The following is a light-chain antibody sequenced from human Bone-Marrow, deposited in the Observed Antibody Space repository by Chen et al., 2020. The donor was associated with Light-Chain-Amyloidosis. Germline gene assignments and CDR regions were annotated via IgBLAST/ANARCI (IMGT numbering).Light chain of an antibody. J-gene: IGLJ3*02. Sequence: QSVLTQPPSVSGAPGQRLTISCTGSTYNIGAGFDVHWYQQLPGTVPKLLIYGNNNRPSGVPDRFSASKTGTSASLASTELQAEDEADYCCQSYDSSLSGVVFGGGTKLTVL. CDR1: TYNIGAGFD. CDR2: GNN. CDR3: QSYDSSLSGVV. V-gene: IGLV1-40*01.